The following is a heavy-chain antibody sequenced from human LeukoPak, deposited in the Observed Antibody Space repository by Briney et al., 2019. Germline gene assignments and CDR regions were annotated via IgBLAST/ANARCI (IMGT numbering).Heavy chain of an antibody. CDR2: IFTNGST. V-gene: IGHV4-61*02. Sequence: PSETLSLTCSVSGVSISSGTYYWSWIRQPAGKGLEWIGRIFTNGSTNYNSSLKSRVTISVDTSKNQFSLKLSSVTAADTAVYYCARDGGYSSGWYPSEWGQGTLVTVSA. CDR3: ARDGGYSSGWYPSE. CDR1: GVSISSGTYY. D-gene: IGHD6-19*01. J-gene: IGHJ4*02.